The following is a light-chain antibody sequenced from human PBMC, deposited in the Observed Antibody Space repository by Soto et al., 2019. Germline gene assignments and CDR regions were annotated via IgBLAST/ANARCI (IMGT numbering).Light chain of an antibody. CDR1: SSDVGSYNL. V-gene: IGLV2-23*01. J-gene: IGLJ2*01. Sequence: QSVLTQPASVSGSPGQSITISCTGTSSDVGSYNLVSWYQQHPGKAPKLMIYEGSKRPSGVSNRFSGYKSGNTASLTISGLQAEDEADYYCCSYAGSSTGFGGGTQLTVL. CDR3: CSYAGSSTG. CDR2: EGS.